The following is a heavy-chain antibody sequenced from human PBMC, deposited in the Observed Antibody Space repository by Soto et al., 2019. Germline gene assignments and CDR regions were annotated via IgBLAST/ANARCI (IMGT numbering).Heavy chain of an antibody. CDR3: ARDKIPDVDTAFSPFDY. Sequence: GASVKVSCKASGYTFTSYGISWVRQAPGQGLEWMGWISAYNGNTNYAQKLQGRVTMTTDTSTSTAYMELRSLRSDDTAVYYCARDKIPDVDTAFSPFDYWGQGTLVTVSS. CDR1: GYTFTSYG. V-gene: IGHV1-18*01. J-gene: IGHJ4*02. D-gene: IGHD5-18*01. CDR2: ISAYNGNT.